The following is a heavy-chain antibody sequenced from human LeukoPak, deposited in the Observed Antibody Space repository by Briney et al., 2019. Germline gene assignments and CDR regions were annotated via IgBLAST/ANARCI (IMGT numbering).Heavy chain of an antibody. CDR1: GGTFSSYG. Sequence: SVKVSCKASGGTFSSYGISWVRQAPGQGLEWMGGIIPIFGTANYAQKFQGRVTITADEPTSTAYIELSSLRSEDTAVYYCARSEEVKMGYSGSWLNYYFDYWGQGTLVTVSS. CDR2: IIPIFGTA. J-gene: IGHJ4*02. D-gene: IGHD6-13*01. V-gene: IGHV1-69*13. CDR3: ARSEEVKMGYSGSWLNYYFDY.